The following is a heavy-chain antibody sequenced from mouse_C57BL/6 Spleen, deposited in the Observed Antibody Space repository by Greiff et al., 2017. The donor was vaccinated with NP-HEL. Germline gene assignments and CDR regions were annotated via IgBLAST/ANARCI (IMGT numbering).Heavy chain of an antibody. D-gene: IGHD1-1*01. CDR1: GYTFTDYN. J-gene: IGHJ2*01. CDR2: INPNNGGT. V-gene: IGHV1-22*01. CDR3: ARDDYYGSSYYFDY. Sequence: VQLQQSGPELVKPGASVKMSCKASGYTFTDYNMHWVKQSHGKSLEWIGYINPNNGGTSYNQKFKGKATLTVNKSSSPAYMELRSLTSEDSAVYYCARDDYYGSSYYFDYWGQGTTLTVSS.